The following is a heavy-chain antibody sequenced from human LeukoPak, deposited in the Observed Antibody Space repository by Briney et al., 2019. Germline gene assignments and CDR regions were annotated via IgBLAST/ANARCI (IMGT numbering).Heavy chain of an antibody. V-gene: IGHV4-59*01. J-gene: IGHJ4*02. CDR3: ARDQYSDRGYSYGTVDY. Sequence: SETLSLTCTVSGGAITSYYWSWIRQPPGKGLEWIGYIYYSGSTNYNPSLRSRVTISVDASRNHFSLKVTSVTAADTAVYYCARDQYSDRGYSYGTVDYWGQGTLVTVSS. CDR2: IYYSGST. D-gene: IGHD5-18*01. CDR1: GGAITSYY.